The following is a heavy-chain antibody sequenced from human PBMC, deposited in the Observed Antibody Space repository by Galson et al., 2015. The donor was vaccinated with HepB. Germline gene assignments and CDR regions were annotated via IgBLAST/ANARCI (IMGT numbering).Heavy chain of an antibody. Sequence: SLRLSCAASGFIFSKAWMSRVRQAPGKGLDAIGLIKSKTDGGTTDYAAPVKGRFTISRDDSKNTMYLEMNNLKPGDTGVYYCATTPGYWGQGTLVTVSS. CDR3: ATTPGY. V-gene: IGHV3-15*01. J-gene: IGHJ4*02. CDR1: GFIFSKAW. CDR2: IKSKTDGGTT.